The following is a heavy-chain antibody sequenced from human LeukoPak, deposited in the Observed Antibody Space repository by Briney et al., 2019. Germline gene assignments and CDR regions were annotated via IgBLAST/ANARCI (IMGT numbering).Heavy chain of an antibody. CDR3: AKEGSSWYPEYFQH. J-gene: IGHJ1*01. CDR2: ISYDGSNK. V-gene: IGHV3-30-3*01. D-gene: IGHD6-13*01. Sequence: GGSLRLSCAASGFTFSSYAMHWVRQAPGKGLEWVAVISYDGSNKYYADSVKGRFSISRDSSKNTLYLQMNSLRAEDTAVYYCAKEGSSWYPEYFQHWGQGTLVTVSS. CDR1: GFTFSSYA.